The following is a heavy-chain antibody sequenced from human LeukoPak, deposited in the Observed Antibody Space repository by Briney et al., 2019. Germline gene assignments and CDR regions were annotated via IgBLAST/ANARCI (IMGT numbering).Heavy chain of an antibody. V-gene: IGHV6-1*01. CDR3: ARDRWSSGWYEVYYFDY. Sequence: SQTLSLTCAISGDSVSSNSAAWNWIRQSPSRGLEWLGRTYYRSKWYNDYAVSVKSRITINPDTSKNQFSLQLNSVTPEDTAVYYCARDRWSSGWYEVYYFDYWGQGTLVTVSS. CDR2: TYYRSKWYN. J-gene: IGHJ4*02. D-gene: IGHD6-19*01. CDR1: GDSVSSNSAA.